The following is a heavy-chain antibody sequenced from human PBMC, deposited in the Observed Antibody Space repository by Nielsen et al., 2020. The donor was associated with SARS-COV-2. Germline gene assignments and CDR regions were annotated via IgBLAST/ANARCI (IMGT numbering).Heavy chain of an antibody. J-gene: IGHJ6*02. CDR1: GFTFSSYG. CDR2: ISYDGSNK. D-gene: IGHD6-19*01. Sequence: LKISCAASGFTFSSYGMHWVRQAPGKGLEWVAVISYDGSNKYYADSVKGRFTISRDNSKNTLYLQMNSLRAEDTAVYYCAKDHNGSKQWPPYYYGMDVWGQGTTVTVSS. CDR3: AKDHNGSKQWPPYYYGMDV. V-gene: IGHV3-30*18.